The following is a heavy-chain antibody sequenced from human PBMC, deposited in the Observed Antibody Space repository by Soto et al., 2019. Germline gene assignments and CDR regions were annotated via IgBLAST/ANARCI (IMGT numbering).Heavy chain of an antibody. CDR2: ISYDGGNK. J-gene: IGHJ6*02. CDR1: GFTFSAYG. CDR3: ARDSDPRTNQLLFHYYGMDV. V-gene: IGHV3-30*03. Sequence: QVQLVESGGGVVQPGRSLRLSCAPSGFTFSAYGIHWVRQAPGKGLEWVAIISYDGGNKYYADSVKGRFTISRDNSKNTLYLQMNSLRVEDTAVYYCARDSDPRTNQLLFHYYGMDVWGQGTTVIVSS. D-gene: IGHD2-2*01.